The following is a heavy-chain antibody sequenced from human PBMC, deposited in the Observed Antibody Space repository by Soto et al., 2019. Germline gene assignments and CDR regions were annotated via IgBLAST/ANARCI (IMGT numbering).Heavy chain of an antibody. J-gene: IGHJ5*02. D-gene: IGHD6-13*01. CDR3: AREVAAAGTEWFDP. V-gene: IGHV3-30-3*01. Sequence: QVQLVESGGGVVQPGRSLRLSCAASGFTFSSYAMHWVRQAPGKGLEWVAVISYDGSNKYYADSVKGRFTISRDNSKNTLYLQMNSLRAEDTAVYYCAREVAAAGTEWFDPWGQGTLVTVSS. CDR2: ISYDGSNK. CDR1: GFTFSSYA.